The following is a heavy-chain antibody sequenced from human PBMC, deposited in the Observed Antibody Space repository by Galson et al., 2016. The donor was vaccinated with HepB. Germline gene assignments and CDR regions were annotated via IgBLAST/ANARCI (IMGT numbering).Heavy chain of an antibody. D-gene: IGHD3-22*01. CDR1: GGSVATSNW. CDR2: IYHSGST. J-gene: IGHJ1*01. V-gene: IGHV4-4*02. Sequence: RPSLTCAVSGGSVATSNWWSWVRQPPGKGLEWIGEIYHSGSTNYNPSLKSRVTISVDKSKNQFSLKMRSVTAADTAVYYCARGSYFYDSSGYATSAEYFQVWGQGTLVTVS. CDR3: ARGSYFYDSSGYATSAEYFQV.